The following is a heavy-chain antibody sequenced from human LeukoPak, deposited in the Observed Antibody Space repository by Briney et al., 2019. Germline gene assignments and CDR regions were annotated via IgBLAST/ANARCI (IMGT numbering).Heavy chain of an antibody. J-gene: IGHJ4*02. Sequence: SETLSLTCTVSGGSISSYYWSWIRQPPGKGLEWIGYIYYRGSTNCNPSLKSRVTISVDTSKNQFSLRLSSVTAADTAAYYCARDRGCSGGSCYYDYWGQGTLVTVSS. CDR3: ARDRGCSGGSCYYDY. D-gene: IGHD2-15*01. V-gene: IGHV4-59*01. CDR1: GGSISSYY. CDR2: IYYRGST.